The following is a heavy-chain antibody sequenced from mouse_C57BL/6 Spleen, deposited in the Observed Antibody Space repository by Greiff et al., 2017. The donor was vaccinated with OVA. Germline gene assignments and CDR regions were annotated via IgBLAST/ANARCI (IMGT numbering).Heavy chain of an antibody. CDR3: ARGDYGSSGGFDY. V-gene: IGHV1-53*01. J-gene: IGHJ2*01. Sequence: QVQLQQPGTELVKPGASVKLSCKASGYTFTSYWMHWVKQRPGQGLEWIGNINPSNGGTNYNEKFKSKATLTVDKSSSTAYMQLSSLTSEDAAVYYGARGDYGSSGGFDYWGQGTTLTVSS. CDR1: GYTFTSYW. CDR2: INPSNGGT. D-gene: IGHD1-1*01.